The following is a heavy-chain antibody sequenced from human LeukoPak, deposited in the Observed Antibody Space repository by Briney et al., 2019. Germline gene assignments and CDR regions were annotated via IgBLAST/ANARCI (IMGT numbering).Heavy chain of an antibody. Sequence: ASVKVSCKASGYTFTSYYMHWVRQAPGQGLEWMGIINPSGGSTSYAQKFQGRVTMTRDTSTSTVYMELSNLRSEDTAVYYCARGMGWLHNRLATDAFDIWGQGTMVTVSS. CDR3: ARGMGWLHNRLATDAFDI. D-gene: IGHD5-24*01. CDR2: INPSGGST. V-gene: IGHV1-46*01. J-gene: IGHJ3*02. CDR1: GYTFTSYY.